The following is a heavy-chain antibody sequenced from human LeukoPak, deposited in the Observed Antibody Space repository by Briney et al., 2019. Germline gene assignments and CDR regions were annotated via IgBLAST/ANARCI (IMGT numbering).Heavy chain of an antibody. D-gene: IGHD3-10*02. J-gene: IGHJ4*02. CDR2: ISGSSGNT. V-gene: IGHV3-21*01. CDR3: ARGSVRGIISF. CDR1: GFTFSSYA. Sequence: GGSLRLSCAASGFTFSSYAMSWVRQAPGKGLEWVSAISGSSGNTYYVDSVKGRFTTSRDNAQNSLHLQMDSLRAEDTAMYYCARGSVRGIISFWGRGTRVTVSS.